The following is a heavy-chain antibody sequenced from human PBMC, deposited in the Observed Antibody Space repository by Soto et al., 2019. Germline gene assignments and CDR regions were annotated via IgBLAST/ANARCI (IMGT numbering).Heavy chain of an antibody. V-gene: IGHV1-24*01. J-gene: IGHJ1*01. CDR1: GYTLTELS. D-gene: IGHD4-17*01. CDR3: AAAGDYEGGWKFQH. Sequence: ASVKVSCKVSGYTLTELSMHWVRQAPGKGLEWMGGFDPEDGETIYAQKFQGRVTMTEDTSTDTAYMELSSLRSEDTAVYYCAAAGDYEGGWKFQHWGQGTLVTVSS. CDR2: FDPEDGET.